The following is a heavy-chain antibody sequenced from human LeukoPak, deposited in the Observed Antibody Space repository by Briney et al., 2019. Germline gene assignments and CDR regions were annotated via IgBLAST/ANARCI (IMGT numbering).Heavy chain of an antibody. D-gene: IGHD3-16*01. Sequence: SETLSLTYAVYGGSFSGYYWSWIRQPPGKGLEWIGEINHSGSTNYNPSLKSRVTISVDTSKNQFSLKLSSVTAADTAVYYCARGLGGRKKDYWGQGTLVTVSS. CDR3: ARGLGGRKKDY. J-gene: IGHJ4*02. CDR2: INHSGST. V-gene: IGHV4-34*01. CDR1: GGSFSGYY.